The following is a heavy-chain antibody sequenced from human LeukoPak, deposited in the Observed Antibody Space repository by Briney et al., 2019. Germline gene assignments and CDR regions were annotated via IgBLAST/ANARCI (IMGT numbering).Heavy chain of an antibody. CDR2: VSSDGSST. CDR1: GFTFSSYW. CDR3: AKAFGGYSQGCFDP. V-gene: IGHV3-74*01. Sequence: GGSLRLSCAASGFTFSSYWMHWVRQAPGKGLVWVSRVSSDGSSTTYADSVKGRFTISRDNAKITLYLQMNSLRAEDTAVYYCAKAFGGYSQGCFDPWGQGTLVTVSS. J-gene: IGHJ5*02. D-gene: IGHD5-18*01.